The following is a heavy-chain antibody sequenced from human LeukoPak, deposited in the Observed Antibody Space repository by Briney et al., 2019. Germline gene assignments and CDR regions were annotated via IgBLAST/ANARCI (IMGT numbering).Heavy chain of an antibody. CDR2: ISAYNGNT. CDR1: GYTFTSYG. J-gene: IGHJ5*02. V-gene: IGHV1-18*01. Sequence: ASVKVSCKASGYTFTSYGISWVRQAPGQGLEWMGWISAYNGNTNYAQKLQGRVTMTRDTSTSTVYMELSSLRSEDTAVYYCARDFWDIVVVPAAIRNWFDPWGQGTLVTVSS. D-gene: IGHD2-2*02. CDR3: ARDFWDIVVVPAAIRNWFDP.